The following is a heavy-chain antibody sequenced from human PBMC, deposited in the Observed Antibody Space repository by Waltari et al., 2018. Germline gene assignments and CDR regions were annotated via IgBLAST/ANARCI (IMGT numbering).Heavy chain of an antibody. CDR3: ARYPSFGGTDY. V-gene: IGHV4-59*01. Sequence: QVQLQESGPGLVKPSETLSLTCTVSGGSISSYYWSWIRQPPGKGLEWIGYIYYSGSTNYNPSLKSRVTISVDTSKNQFSLKLSSVTAADTAVYYCARYPSFGGTDYWGQGTLVTVSS. D-gene: IGHD3-16*01. CDR2: IYYSGST. CDR1: GGSISSYY. J-gene: IGHJ4*02.